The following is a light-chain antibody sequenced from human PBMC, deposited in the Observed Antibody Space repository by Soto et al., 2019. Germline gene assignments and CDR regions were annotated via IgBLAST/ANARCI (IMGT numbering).Light chain of an antibody. J-gene: IGLJ1*01. Sequence: QSVLTQPPSVSAAPGQKVTISCSGSSSNIGGNSVSWYQQLPGTAPKLIMYEVNTRPSGVPDRFSGSKSGSTASLTISGLQAEDEADYYCSLYISGSTYVFGTGTKVTVL. CDR1: SSNIGGNS. V-gene: IGLV2-18*01. CDR3: SLYISGSTYV. CDR2: EVN.